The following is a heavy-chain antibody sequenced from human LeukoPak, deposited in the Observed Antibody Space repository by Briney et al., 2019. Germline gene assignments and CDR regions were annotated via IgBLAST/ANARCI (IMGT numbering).Heavy chain of an antibody. Sequence: PGGSLRLSCAASGFTFSSHWMSWVRQAPGKGLEWVANIKQDGSEKYYVDSVKGRFTISRDNAKNSLYLQMNSLRAEDTAVYYCARGVVLLWFGELDYGMDVWGQGTTVTVSS. CDR1: GFTFSSHW. D-gene: IGHD3-10*01. V-gene: IGHV3-7*01. CDR3: ARGVVLLWFGELDYGMDV. J-gene: IGHJ6*02. CDR2: IKQDGSEK.